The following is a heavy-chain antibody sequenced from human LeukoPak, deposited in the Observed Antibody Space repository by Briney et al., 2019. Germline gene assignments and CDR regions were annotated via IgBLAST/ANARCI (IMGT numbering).Heavy chain of an antibody. Sequence: SQTLSLTCTVSGGSISSGDYYWSWIRQPPGKGLEWIGYIYYSGSTYYNPSLKSRVTISVDTSKNQFSLKLCSVTAADTAVYYCAREDVLTTVTPRSVAFDIWGQGTMVTVSS. D-gene: IGHD4-11*01. CDR3: AREDVLTTVTPRSVAFDI. CDR1: GGSISSGDYY. CDR2: IYYSGST. V-gene: IGHV4-30-4*08. J-gene: IGHJ3*02.